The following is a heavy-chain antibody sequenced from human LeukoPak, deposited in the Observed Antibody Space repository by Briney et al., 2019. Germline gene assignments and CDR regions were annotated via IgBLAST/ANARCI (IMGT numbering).Heavy chain of an antibody. CDR1: GFTFGDYA. Sequence: GGSLRLSCTASGFTFGDYAMSWFRQAPGKGLEWVAFIRRRPYGGTTEYAASVRGRFIISRDDSKSIAYLQMNSLRAEDTAVYYCARWVHGSGSFDYWGQGTLVTVSS. V-gene: IGHV3-49*03. CDR3: ARWVHGSGSFDY. D-gene: IGHD3-10*01. J-gene: IGHJ4*02. CDR2: IRRRPYGGTT.